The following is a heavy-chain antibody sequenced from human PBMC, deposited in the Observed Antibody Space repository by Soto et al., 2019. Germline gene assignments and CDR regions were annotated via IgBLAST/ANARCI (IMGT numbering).Heavy chain of an antibody. Sequence: QVQLVESGGGVVQPGRSLRLSCAASGFTFSSYAMHWVRQAPGKGLEWVAVISYDGSNKYYADSVKGRFTISRDNSKNTLYLQMNSLRAEDTAVYYCATERGSVGLGELSPSYWGQGTLVTVSS. J-gene: IGHJ4*02. CDR3: ATERGSVGLGELSPSY. V-gene: IGHV3-30-3*01. CDR1: GFTFSSYA. CDR2: ISYDGSNK. D-gene: IGHD3-16*02.